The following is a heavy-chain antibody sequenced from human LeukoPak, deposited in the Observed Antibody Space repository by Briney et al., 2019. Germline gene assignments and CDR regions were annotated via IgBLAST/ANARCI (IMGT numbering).Heavy chain of an antibody. CDR1: GGSISSYY. CDR3: ARTYDFWSGYSLGRHYYYYMDV. D-gene: IGHD3-3*01. Sequence: SETLSLTCAVSGGSISSYYWSWIRQPPGKGLEWIGYIYYSGSTNYNPSLKSRVTISVDTSKNQFSLKLSSVTAADTAVYYCARTYDFWSGYSLGRHYYYYMDVWGKGTTVTVSS. CDR2: IYYSGST. J-gene: IGHJ6*03. V-gene: IGHV4-59*01.